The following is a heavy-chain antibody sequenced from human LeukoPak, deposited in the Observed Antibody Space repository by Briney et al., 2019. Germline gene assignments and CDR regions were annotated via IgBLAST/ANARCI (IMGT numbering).Heavy chain of an antibody. CDR2: INPSGGST. Sequence: ASVKVSCKASGYTFTSYYIHWVRQAPGQGLEWMGIINPSGGSTSYAQKFQGRVTMTRDTSTSTVYMELSSLRSEDTAVYYCLRSTDIVAPFDYWGQGTLVTVSS. V-gene: IGHV1-46*01. CDR3: LRSTDIVAPFDY. J-gene: IGHJ4*02. D-gene: IGHD5-12*01. CDR1: GYTFTSYY.